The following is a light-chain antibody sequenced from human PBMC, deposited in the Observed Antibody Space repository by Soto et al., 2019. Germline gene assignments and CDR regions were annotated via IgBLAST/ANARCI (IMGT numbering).Light chain of an antibody. Sequence: QSVLTQPPSVSAAPGQTVTISCSGSSSNIGNNSVSWYQQLPGTAPKLLIYDNDKRPSGIPDRFSGSKSGSSATLGITGLQTGDEDDYYCGTWDSSLSVVVFGGGTKLTVL. J-gene: IGLJ2*01. CDR1: SSNIGNNS. CDR3: GTWDSSLSVVV. V-gene: IGLV1-51*01. CDR2: DND.